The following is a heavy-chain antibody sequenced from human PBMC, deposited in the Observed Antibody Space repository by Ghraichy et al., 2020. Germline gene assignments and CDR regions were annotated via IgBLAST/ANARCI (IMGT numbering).Heavy chain of an antibody. CDR1: GFTFSSYA. Sequence: GGSLRLSCAASGFTFSSYAMSWVRQAPGKGLEWVSVISGSGGHTYYADSVKGRFTISRDNSKNTLYLQMNSLRAEDTAVYYCAKRVVVAANHHDYWCQGTLVIVSS. D-gene: IGHD2-15*01. CDR3: AKRVVVAANHHDY. V-gene: IGHV3-23*01. J-gene: IGHJ4*02. CDR2: ISGSGGHT.